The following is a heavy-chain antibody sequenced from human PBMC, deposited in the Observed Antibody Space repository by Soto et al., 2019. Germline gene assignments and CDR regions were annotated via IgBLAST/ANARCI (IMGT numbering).Heavy chain of an antibody. V-gene: IGHV4-61*05. D-gene: IGHD2-15*01. CDR3: ARLGYCSGGSCYLYYYYYMDV. Sequence: SETLSLTCTVSGGSISSSPYYWGWIRQPPGKGLEWIGCIYYSGSTNYNPSLKSRVTISVDTSKNQFSLKLSSVTAADTAVYYCARLGYCSGGSCYLYYYYYMDVWGKGTTVTVSS. CDR1: GGSISSSPYY. CDR2: IYYSGST. J-gene: IGHJ6*03.